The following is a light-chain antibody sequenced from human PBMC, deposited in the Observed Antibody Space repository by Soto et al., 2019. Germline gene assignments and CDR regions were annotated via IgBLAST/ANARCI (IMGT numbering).Light chain of an antibody. Sequence: EIVMTQSPATLSVSPGESATLSCRASQSISSELAWYQQKPCQPPSLLIYRASTRANGVPARITGSGSGSDFTLTIRGLQSEDFAVYYYQQDQNWPLTFGHGTRLEI. J-gene: IGKJ2*01. CDR1: QSISSE. CDR3: QQDQNWPLT. CDR2: RAS. V-gene: IGKV3-15*01.